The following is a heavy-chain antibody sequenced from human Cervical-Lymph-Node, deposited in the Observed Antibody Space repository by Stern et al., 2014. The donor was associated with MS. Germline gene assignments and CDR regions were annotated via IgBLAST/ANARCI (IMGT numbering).Heavy chain of an antibody. V-gene: IGHV1-69*01. CDR3: ARDRLAAAGSLYYYGMDV. D-gene: IGHD6-13*01. J-gene: IGHJ6*02. CDR2: IIPIFGTA. Sequence: QVQLVQSGAEVKKPGSSVKVSCKASGGTFSSYAISWVRQAPGQGLEWMGGIIPIFGTANYAQKFQVRVTITADESTSTAYMELSSLRSEDTAVYYCARDRLAAAGSLYYYGMDVWGQGTTVTVSS. CDR1: GGTFSSYA.